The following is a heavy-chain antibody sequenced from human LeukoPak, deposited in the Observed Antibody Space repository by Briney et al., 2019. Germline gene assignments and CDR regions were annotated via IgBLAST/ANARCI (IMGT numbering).Heavy chain of an antibody. CDR1: GGTFSSYA. CDR2: IIPIFGIA. D-gene: IGHD2-15*01. V-gene: IGHV1-69*04. CDR3: AREDCSGGSCYSDWAY. Sequence: GASVKVSCKASGGTFSSYAISWVRQAPGQGLDWMGRIIPIFGIANYAQKFHGRVTITADKSTSTAYMELSSLRSEDTAVYYCAREDCSGGSCYSDWAYWGQGTLVTVSS. J-gene: IGHJ4*02.